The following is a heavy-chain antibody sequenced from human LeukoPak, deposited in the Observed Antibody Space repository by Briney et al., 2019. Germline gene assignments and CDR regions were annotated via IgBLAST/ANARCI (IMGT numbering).Heavy chain of an antibody. Sequence: ASVKVSCKASGYTFTSYYMHWVRQAPGQGLEWMGIINPSGGSTSYAQKFQGRVTMTTDTSTSTAYMELRSLRSDDTAVYYCARMGGFDYWGQGTLVTVSS. V-gene: IGHV1-46*01. J-gene: IGHJ4*02. D-gene: IGHD1-26*01. CDR1: GYTFTSYY. CDR3: ARMGGFDY. CDR2: INPSGGST.